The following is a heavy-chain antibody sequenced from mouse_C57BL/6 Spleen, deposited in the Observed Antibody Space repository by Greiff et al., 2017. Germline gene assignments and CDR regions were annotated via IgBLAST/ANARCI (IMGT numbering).Heavy chain of an antibody. V-gene: IGHV1-76*01. J-gene: IGHJ1*03. CDR2: IYPGSGNT. CDR1: GYTFTDYY. CDR3: ARSAYDGYYVDV. Sequence: QVQLQQSGAELVRPGASVKLSCKASGYTFTDYYINWVKQRPGQGLEWIARIYPGSGNTYYNEKFKGKATLTAEKSSSTAYMQLSSLTSEDSAVYFCARSAYDGYYVDVWGTGTTVTVSS. D-gene: IGHD2-3*01.